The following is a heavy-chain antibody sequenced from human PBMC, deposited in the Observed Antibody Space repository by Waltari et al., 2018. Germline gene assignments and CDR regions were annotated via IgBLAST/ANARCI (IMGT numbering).Heavy chain of an antibody. CDR1: GGTFSSYA. Sequence: QVQLVQSGAEVKKPGSSVKVSCKASGGTFSSYAISWVRQAPGQGLEWMGGISPIFGTANYAQKFQGRVTITTDESTSTAYMELSSLRSEDTAVYYCARPYCSGGSCYSNAEYFQHWGQGTLVIVSS. V-gene: IGHV1-69*05. J-gene: IGHJ1*01. CDR3: ARPYCSGGSCYSNAEYFQH. D-gene: IGHD2-15*01. CDR2: ISPIFGTA.